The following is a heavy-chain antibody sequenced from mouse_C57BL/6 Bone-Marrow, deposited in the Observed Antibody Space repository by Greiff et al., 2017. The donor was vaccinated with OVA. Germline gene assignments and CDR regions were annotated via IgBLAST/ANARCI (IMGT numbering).Heavy chain of an antibody. CDR1: GFTFSNYW. D-gene: IGHD2-3*01. J-gene: IGHJ1*03. Sequence: EVQVVESGGGLVQPGGSMKLSCVASGFTFSNYWMNWVRQSPEKGLEWVAQIRLKSDNYATHYAESVKGRFTISRDDSKSSVYLQMNNVRAEDTGIYYCRGLLRYFDVWGTGTTVTVSS. V-gene: IGHV6-3*01. CDR3: RGLLRYFDV. CDR2: IRLKSDNYAT.